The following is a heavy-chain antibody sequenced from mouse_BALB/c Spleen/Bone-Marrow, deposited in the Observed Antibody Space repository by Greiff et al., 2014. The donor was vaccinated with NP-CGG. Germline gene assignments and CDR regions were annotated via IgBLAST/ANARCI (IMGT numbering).Heavy chain of an antibody. V-gene: IGHV2-2*01. CDR1: GFSFPNYG. Sequence: QVQLKQSGPGLVQPSQSLSITCTVSGFSFPNYGVHWVRQSPGKGLEWLGVIWSGGSTDYNAAFISRLSTSKDNSKSQVFFKMXXXXXXXXAIYYCARNPVGRNYFDYWGQGTTLTVSS. CDR2: IWSGGST. CDR3: ARNPVGRNYFDY. D-gene: IGHD4-1*01. J-gene: IGHJ2*01.